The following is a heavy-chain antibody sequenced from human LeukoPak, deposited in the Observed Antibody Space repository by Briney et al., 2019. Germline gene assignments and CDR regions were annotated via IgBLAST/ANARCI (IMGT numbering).Heavy chain of an antibody. Sequence: GGSLRLSCAASGFTFSSYAMSWVRQAPGKGLEWVSAISGSGGSTYYADSVKGRFTISRDNSKNTLYLQMNSLRAEDTAVYYCAKAPTREMYYDFWSGYSNLFDPWGQRTLVTVSS. CDR1: GFTFSSYA. J-gene: IGHJ5*02. CDR3: AKAPTREMYYDFWSGYSNLFDP. CDR2: ISGSGGST. V-gene: IGHV3-23*01. D-gene: IGHD3-3*01.